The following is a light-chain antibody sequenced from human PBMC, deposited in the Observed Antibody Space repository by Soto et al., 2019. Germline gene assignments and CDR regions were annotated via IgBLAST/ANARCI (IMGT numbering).Light chain of an antibody. Sequence: QSVLTQPASVSASPGQSITISCTGTSSDVGGYSYVSWYQHHPGKAPKVMIYEVSNRPSGVSNRFSGSKSGNTASLTISGLQAEDEADYYCSSYTSNSTVVFGGGTKLTVL. CDR2: EVS. V-gene: IGLV2-14*01. J-gene: IGLJ2*01. CDR1: SSDVGGYSY. CDR3: SSYTSNSTVV.